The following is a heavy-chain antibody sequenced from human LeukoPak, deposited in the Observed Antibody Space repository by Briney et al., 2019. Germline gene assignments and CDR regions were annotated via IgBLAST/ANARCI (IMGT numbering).Heavy chain of an antibody. V-gene: IGHV1-2*02. CDR1: GYTFTGYY. CDR2: INPNTGDT. CDR3: ARSRRVGNGEYPDY. J-gene: IGHJ4*02. D-gene: IGHD3-10*01. Sequence: ASVKLSCTASGYTFTGYYMHWVRKTPGQGLGWMGWINPNTGDTNYGRKFQGRVAMTRDTTINTAYMELLSLRSDDTAVYYCARSRRVGNGEYPDYWGQGTLVTVSS.